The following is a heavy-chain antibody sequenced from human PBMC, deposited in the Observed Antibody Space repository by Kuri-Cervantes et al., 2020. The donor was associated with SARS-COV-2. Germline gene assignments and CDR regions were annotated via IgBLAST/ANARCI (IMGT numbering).Heavy chain of an antibody. CDR3: AREGSRSSSHPVYY. CDR2: IIPILGTA. V-gene: IGHV1-69*04. J-gene: IGHJ4*02. D-gene: IGHD6-6*01. CDR1: GGTFSSYA. Sequence: SVKVSCKASGGTFSSYAISWVRQAPGQGLEWMGRIIPILGTANYAQKFQGRATITADKSTSTAYMELSSLRSEDTAVYYCAREGSRSSSHPVYYWGQGTLVTVSS.